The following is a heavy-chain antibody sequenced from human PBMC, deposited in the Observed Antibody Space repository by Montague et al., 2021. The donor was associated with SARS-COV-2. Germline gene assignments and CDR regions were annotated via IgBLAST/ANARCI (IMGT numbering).Heavy chain of an antibody. CDR2: TYYRSKWYS. D-gene: IGHD6-19*01. CDR1: GDSVSSNSVA. V-gene: IGHV6-1*01. J-gene: IGHJ4*02. Sequence: CAISGDSVSSNSVAWSWIGQSPSRGLEWLGRTYYRSKWYSDYAPSVRGRLTVNPDASQNEFSLELNYVTPEDTAVYYCVRYSGWFYFDFWGQGTLVTVSS. CDR3: VRYSGWFYFDF.